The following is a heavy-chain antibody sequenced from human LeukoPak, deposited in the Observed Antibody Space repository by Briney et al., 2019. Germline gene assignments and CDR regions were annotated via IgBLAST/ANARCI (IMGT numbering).Heavy chain of an antibody. CDR2: INHSGST. D-gene: IGHD3-22*01. J-gene: IGHJ4*02. CDR3: ARGRPSGYYDSSGYYYFDY. V-gene: IGHV4-34*01. Sequence: KASETLSLTCAVYGGSFSGYYWSWIRQPPGKGLEWIGEINHSGSTNYNLSLKSRVTISVDTSKNQFSLKLSSVTAADTAVYYCARGRPSGYYDSSGYYYFDYWGQGTLVTVSS. CDR1: GGSFSGYY.